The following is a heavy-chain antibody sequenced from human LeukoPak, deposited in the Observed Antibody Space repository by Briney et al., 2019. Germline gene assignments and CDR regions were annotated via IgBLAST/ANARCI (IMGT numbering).Heavy chain of an antibody. D-gene: IGHD2-2*01. V-gene: IGHV4-34*01. CDR3: ASGYCSSPSCYASFDI. CDR2: INHIGST. J-gene: IGHJ3*02. Sequence: SETLSLSCAVYGGSFSGYYWSWIRQPPAKGLEWIGEINHIGSTNYNPSLKSRVTISVVTAKNQFSLKLISVTAADKAVYYCASGYCSSPSCYASFDIWGQGTMVTVSS. CDR1: GGSFSGYY.